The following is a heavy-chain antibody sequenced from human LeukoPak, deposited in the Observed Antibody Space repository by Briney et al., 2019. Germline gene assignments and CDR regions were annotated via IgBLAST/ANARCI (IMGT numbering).Heavy chain of an antibody. V-gene: IGHV4-59*12. CDR3: ASLRVESYGGSPCYFDY. CDR1: GGSISSYY. D-gene: IGHD4-23*01. J-gene: IGHJ4*02. Sequence: SETLSLTCTVSGGSISSYYWSWIRQPPGKGLEWIGYIYHSGSTYYNPSLKSRVTISVDRSKNQFSLKLSSVTAADTAVYYCASLRVESYGGSPCYFDYWGQGTLVTVSS. CDR2: IYHSGST.